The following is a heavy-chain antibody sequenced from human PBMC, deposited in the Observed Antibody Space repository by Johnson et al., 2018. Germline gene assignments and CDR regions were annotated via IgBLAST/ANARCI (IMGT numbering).Heavy chain of an antibody. D-gene: IGHD3-10*01. CDR1: GFTFDDYA. Sequence: VQLQESGGGLVQPGRSLRLSCAASGFTFDDYAMHWVRQAPGKGLEWVSGISWNSGSIGYADSVEGRFTISRDNAKNSLYLQMNSLRPGDTALYYCAKAPVGWLGEGAEYFQHWGQGTLVTVSS. CDR2: ISWNSGSI. V-gene: IGHV3-9*01. CDR3: AKAPVGWLGEGAEYFQH. J-gene: IGHJ1*01.